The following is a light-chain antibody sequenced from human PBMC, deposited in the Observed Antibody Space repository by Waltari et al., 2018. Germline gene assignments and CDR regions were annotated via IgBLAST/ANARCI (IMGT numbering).Light chain of an antibody. Sequence: QSVLTQPPSASGTPGQRVTISCSGSISNLGTNYVYWYQQFPGTAPKPLTRRNNPRRSGVPARFSGSKSGTSAALAISGIRSEDEADYYCASWDDSLSVGVFGGGTKLTVL. CDR1: ISNLGTNY. CDR3: ASWDDSLSVGV. CDR2: RNN. V-gene: IGLV1-47*01. J-gene: IGLJ3*02.